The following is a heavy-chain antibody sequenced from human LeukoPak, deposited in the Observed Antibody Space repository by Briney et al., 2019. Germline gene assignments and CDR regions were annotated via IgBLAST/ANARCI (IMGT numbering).Heavy chain of an antibody. CDR1: GFTVSSNY. Sequence: GGSLRLSCAASGFTVSSNYMSWVRQAPGKGLEWVSVIYSGGSIYYADSVKGRFTISRDNSKNMLYLQMNSLRAEDTAVYYCAKDQKSSGYDLGVLDYWGQGTLVTVSS. V-gene: IGHV3-53*05. CDR2: IYSGGSI. J-gene: IGHJ4*02. CDR3: AKDQKSSGYDLGVLDY. D-gene: IGHD5-12*01.